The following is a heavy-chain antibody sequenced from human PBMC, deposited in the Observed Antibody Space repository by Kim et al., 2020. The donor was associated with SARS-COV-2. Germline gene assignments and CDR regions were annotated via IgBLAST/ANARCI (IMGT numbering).Heavy chain of an antibody. CDR2: ILYTAST. Sequence: SETLSLTCTVSGGSVRSTTHYWGWILQPPGKGMEWIGNILYTASTYYNPSLKSRVTISVDMSKNKFSLKLSSVTAADTSVYYCAVLGIYYAHDPWGQGTL. D-gene: IGHD3-10*01. J-gene: IGHJ5*02. CDR1: GGSVRSTTHY. CDR3: AVLGIYYAHDP. V-gene: IGHV4-39*01.